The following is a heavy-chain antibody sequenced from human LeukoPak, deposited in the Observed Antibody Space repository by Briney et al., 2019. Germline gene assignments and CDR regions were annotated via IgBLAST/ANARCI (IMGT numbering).Heavy chain of an antibody. CDR3: ARLEVATGYYYDSSGYPEYFQH. Sequence: ASVKVSCKASGYTFTGYYMHWVRQAPGQGLEWMGWINPNSGGTNYAQKFQGRVTMTRDTSISTAYMELSRLRSDDTAVYYCARLEVATGYYYDSSGYPEYFQHWGQGTLVTVSS. V-gene: IGHV1-2*02. CDR2: INPNSGGT. D-gene: IGHD3-22*01. CDR1: GYTFTGYY. J-gene: IGHJ1*01.